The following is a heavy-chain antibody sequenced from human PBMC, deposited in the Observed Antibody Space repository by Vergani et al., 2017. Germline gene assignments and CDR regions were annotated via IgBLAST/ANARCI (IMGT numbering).Heavy chain of an antibody. D-gene: IGHD6-6*01. CDR1: GFTFSSYA. Sequence: EVQLLESGGGLVQPGGSLRLSCAASGFTFSSYAMSWVRQAPGKGREWVSAISGSGGSTYYADSVKGRFTISRDNSKNTLYLQMNSLRAEDTAVYYWAKGGRGGKLVPDSDWGQGTLVTVS. J-gene: IGHJ4*02. V-gene: IGHV3-23*01. CDR2: ISGSGGST. CDR3: AKGGRGGKLVPDSD.